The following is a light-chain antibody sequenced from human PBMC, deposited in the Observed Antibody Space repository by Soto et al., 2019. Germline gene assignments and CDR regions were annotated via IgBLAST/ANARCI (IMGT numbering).Light chain of an antibody. Sequence: EIVLTQSPASLSLSPGERATLSCMASPSVSKNLAWYQQKPGRAPMLLIYDASNRATGTQARFSVSGSVTDFTLTISSLEPEDVAVDYCQPCSNWTWTFGQGTKVEIK. CDR1: PSVSKN. V-gene: IGKV3-11*01. J-gene: IGKJ1*01. CDR2: DAS. CDR3: QPCSNWTWT.